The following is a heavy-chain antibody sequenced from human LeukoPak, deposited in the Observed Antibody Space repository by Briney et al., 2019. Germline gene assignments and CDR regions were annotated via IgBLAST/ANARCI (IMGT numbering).Heavy chain of an antibody. CDR3: ARDSGSGGRWDYYYYGMDV. CDR1: GGSISSYY. Sequence: SETLSLTCTVSGGSISSYYWSWIRQPPGKGLEWIGYIYYSGSTNYNPSLKSRVTISVDTSKNQFSLKLSSVTAADTAVYYCARDSGSGGRWDYYYYGMDVWGKGTTVTVSS. D-gene: IGHD3-16*01. V-gene: IGHV4-59*01. J-gene: IGHJ6*04. CDR2: IYYSGST.